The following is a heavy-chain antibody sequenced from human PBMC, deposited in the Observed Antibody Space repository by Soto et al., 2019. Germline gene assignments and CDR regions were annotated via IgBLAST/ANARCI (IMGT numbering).Heavy chain of an antibody. Sequence: ASVEVSCKASGYTFTSYGISLVRQAPGQGLEWMGWISAYNGNTNYAQKLQGRVTMTTDTSTSTAYMELRSLRSDDTAVYYCARGWLGGQSIWFDPWGQGTLVTVSS. CDR3: ARGWLGGQSIWFDP. J-gene: IGHJ5*02. CDR2: ISAYNGNT. V-gene: IGHV1-18*04. D-gene: IGHD5-12*01. CDR1: GYTFTSYG.